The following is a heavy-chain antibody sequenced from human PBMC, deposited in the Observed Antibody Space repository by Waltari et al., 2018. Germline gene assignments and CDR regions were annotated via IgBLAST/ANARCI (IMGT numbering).Heavy chain of an antibody. CDR1: GGSISSHY. CDR3: ARELTMVRGVLDP. Sequence: QVQLQESGPGLVKPSETLSLTCTVSGGSISSHYWSWIRQPPGKGLEWIGYIYYSGSTNYNPSLKGRVTISVDTSKNQFSLKLSSVTTADTAVYYGARELTMVRGVLDPWGQGTLVTVSS. J-gene: IGHJ5*02. V-gene: IGHV4-59*11. CDR2: IYYSGST. D-gene: IGHD3-10*01.